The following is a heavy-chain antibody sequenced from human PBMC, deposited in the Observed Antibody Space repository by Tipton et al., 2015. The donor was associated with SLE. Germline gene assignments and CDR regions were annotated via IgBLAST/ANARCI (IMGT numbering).Heavy chain of an antibody. CDR2: INHSGST. J-gene: IGHJ4*02. CDR3: ARGNEVSLDY. V-gene: IGHV4-34*01. CDR1: GGSFSGYY. Sequence: TLSLTCAVYGGSFSGYYWSWIRQPPGKGLEWIGEINHSGSTNYNPSLKSRVTISVDTSKNQFSLKLSSVTAADTAAYYCARGNEVSLDYWGQGTLVTVSS. D-gene: IGHD1-14*01.